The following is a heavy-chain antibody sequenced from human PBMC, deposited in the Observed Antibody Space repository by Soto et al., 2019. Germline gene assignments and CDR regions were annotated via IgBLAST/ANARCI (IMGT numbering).Heavy chain of an antibody. CDR1: GYTFTGYY. CDR2: INPNSGGT. V-gene: IGHV1-2*02. CDR3: ARVPHYYGSGSYLLY. J-gene: IGHJ4*02. Sequence: ASVKVSCKASGYTFTGYYMHWLRQAPGQGLEWMGWINPNSGGTNYAQKFQGRVTMTRDTSISTAYMELSRLRSDDTAVYYCARVPHYYGSGSYLLYWGQGTLVTVSS. D-gene: IGHD3-10*01.